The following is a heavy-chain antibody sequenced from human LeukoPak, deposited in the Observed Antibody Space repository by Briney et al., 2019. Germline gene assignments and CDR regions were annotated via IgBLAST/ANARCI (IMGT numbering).Heavy chain of an antibody. CDR1: GYTFTSYD. J-gene: IGHJ6*03. V-gene: IGHV1-8*01. CDR3: ATTTRDYDYVWGSYRYYYYYYYMDV. Sequence: ASVKVSCKASGYTFTSYDINWVRQATGQGLEWMGWMNPNSGNTGYAQKFQGRVTMTRNTSISTAYMELSSLRSEDTAVYYCATTTRDYDYVWGSYRYYYYYYYMDVWAKGPRSPSP. CDR2: MNPNSGNT. D-gene: IGHD3-16*02.